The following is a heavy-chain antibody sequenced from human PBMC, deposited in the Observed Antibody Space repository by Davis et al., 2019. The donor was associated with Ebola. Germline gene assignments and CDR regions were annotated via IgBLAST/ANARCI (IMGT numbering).Heavy chain of an antibody. CDR2: INGGNGDT. V-gene: IGHV1-3*01. Sequence: AASVKVSCKTSGYIFTRYSIHWVRQAPGEGLEWVGWINGGNGDTKCSQKFQDRVTFTRDTSASTAYTELSSLRSEDTAVYYCARDEDVWGQGTTVTVSS. CDR1: GYIFTRYS. J-gene: IGHJ6*02. CDR3: ARDEDV.